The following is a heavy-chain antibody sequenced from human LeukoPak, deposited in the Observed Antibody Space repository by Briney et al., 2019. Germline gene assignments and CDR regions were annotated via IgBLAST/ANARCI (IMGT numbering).Heavy chain of an antibody. Sequence: GESLKISCKGSGYSFTSYWIGWVRQMPGNGLEWMGIIYPGDSDTRYSPSFQGQVTISADKSISTAYLQWSSLKASDTAMYYCARLAASETYYYDSSGYYYFDYWGQGTLVTVSS. V-gene: IGHV5-51*01. CDR2: IYPGDSDT. CDR3: ARLAASETYYYDSSGYYYFDY. D-gene: IGHD3-22*01. J-gene: IGHJ4*02. CDR1: GYSFTSYW.